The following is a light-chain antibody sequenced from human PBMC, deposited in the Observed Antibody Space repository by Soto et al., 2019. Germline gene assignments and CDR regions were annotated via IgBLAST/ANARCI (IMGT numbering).Light chain of an antibody. CDR1: QSVNSN. CDR2: GIS. J-gene: IGKJ5*01. V-gene: IGKV3-15*01. CDR3: QQYSKWPIT. Sequence: EILLTQSPGTLSLSPGESATLSCRASQSVNSNYLAWYQQHPGQPPRLLIYGISTRATGIPARFSGSGSGTEFSLTISSLQSEDFAVYYCQQYSKWPITFGQGTRLEI.